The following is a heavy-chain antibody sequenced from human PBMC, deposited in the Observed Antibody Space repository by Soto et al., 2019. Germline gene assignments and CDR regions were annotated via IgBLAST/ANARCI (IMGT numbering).Heavy chain of an antibody. CDR1: GGSISSGDYY. V-gene: IGHV4-30-4*01. Sequence: SETLSLTCTGSGGSISSGDYYWSWIRQPPGKCLEWIGYIYFSGSTYYNPSLKSRVTISVDTSKSQFSLKLSSVTAADTAVYYFARMVRGVIVAYNWFDPWGQGTLVTVS. D-gene: IGHD3-10*01. CDR3: ARMVRGVIVAYNWFDP. J-gene: IGHJ5*02. CDR2: IYFSGST.